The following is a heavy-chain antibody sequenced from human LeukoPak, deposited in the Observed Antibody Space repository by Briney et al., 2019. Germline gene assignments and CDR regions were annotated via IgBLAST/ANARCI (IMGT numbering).Heavy chain of an antibody. CDR3: ARDKVVGTTYFDY. J-gene: IGHJ4*02. D-gene: IGHD1-26*01. CDR1: GFTFSSYW. Sequence: WGSLRLSCAASGFTFSSYWMSWVRQAPGKGLEWVANIKQDGSEKYYVDSVKGRFTISRDNAKNSLYLQMNSLRAEDTAVYYCARDKVVGTTYFDYWGQGTLVTVSS. V-gene: IGHV3-7*01. CDR2: IKQDGSEK.